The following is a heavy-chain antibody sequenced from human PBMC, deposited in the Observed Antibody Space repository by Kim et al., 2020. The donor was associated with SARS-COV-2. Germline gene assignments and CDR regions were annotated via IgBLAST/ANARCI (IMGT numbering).Heavy chain of an antibody. Sequence: SETLSLTCTVSGGSISSYYWSWIRQPPGKGLEWIGYIYYSGSTNYNPSLKSRVTISVDTSKNQFSLKLSSVTAADTAVYYCARVVAAALDYWGQGTLVTVSS. D-gene: IGHD6-13*01. V-gene: IGHV4-59*01. CDR2: IYYSGST. CDR3: ARVVAAALDY. J-gene: IGHJ4*02. CDR1: GGSISSYY.